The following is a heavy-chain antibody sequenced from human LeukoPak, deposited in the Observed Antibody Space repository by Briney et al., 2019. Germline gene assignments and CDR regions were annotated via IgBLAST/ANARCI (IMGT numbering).Heavy chain of an antibody. V-gene: IGHV4-38-2*01. CDR2: VYQSGST. D-gene: IGHD2-21*01. J-gene: IGHJ4*02. Sequence: SETLSLTCAVSGYSISSGCYWGWIRQPPGKGLEWIGSVYQSGSTYYSPSLKSRVTISVDTSNNQFSLKLTSVTAADTAIYYCARHPDLRWPRSFDYWGQGTLVSVSS. CDR1: GYSISSGCY. CDR3: ARHPDLRWPRSFDY.